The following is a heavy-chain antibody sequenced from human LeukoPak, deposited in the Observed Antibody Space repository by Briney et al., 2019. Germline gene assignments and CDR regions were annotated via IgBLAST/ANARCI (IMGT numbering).Heavy chain of an antibody. V-gene: IGHV4-34*01. D-gene: IGHD3-10*01. CDR1: GGSFSGYY. J-gene: IGHJ4*02. CDR3: ANPWGYGSGI. CDR2: INHSGST. Sequence: PSETLSLTCAVYGGSFSGYYWSWIRQPPGKGLEWIGEINHSGSTDYNPSLKSRVTISVDTSKKQFSLTLSSVTAADTAMYYCANPWGYGSGIWGQGTLVTVSS.